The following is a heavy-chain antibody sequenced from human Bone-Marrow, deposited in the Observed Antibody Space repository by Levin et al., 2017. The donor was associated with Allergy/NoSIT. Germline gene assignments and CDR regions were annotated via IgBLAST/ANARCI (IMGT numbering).Heavy chain of an antibody. Sequence: TGGSLRLSCAASGFTFSNYAMRWVRQAPGKGLEWVSGISTSGGTTDYADSVKGRFTISRDNSKNTLYLQMNSLRAEDTALYYCAKRYCSGPDCYPRSMDVWGLGTTVTVSS. CDR2: ISTSGGTT. CDR1: GFTFSNYA. V-gene: IGHV3-23*01. J-gene: IGHJ6*02. D-gene: IGHD2-15*01. CDR3: AKRYCSGPDCYPRSMDV.